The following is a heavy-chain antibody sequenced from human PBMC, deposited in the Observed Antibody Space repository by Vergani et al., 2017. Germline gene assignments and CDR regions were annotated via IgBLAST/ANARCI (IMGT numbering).Heavy chain of an antibody. J-gene: IGHJ2*01. D-gene: IGHD3-3*01. CDR2: IDNSGNG. CDR3: AGAKYFSDSTSHFRGRYFDV. Sequence: QMQLQESGPGLVKASETLSLTCTVSGDPIISRSYYWGWLRQPPGKGLEWIGSIDNSGNGDSSSSLKSRVTISADTSKNQSSLRLSSVTAADPAVYYCAGAKYFSDSTSHFRGRYFDVWGPGTLVTLPS. V-gene: IGHV4-39*01. CDR1: GDPIISRSYY.